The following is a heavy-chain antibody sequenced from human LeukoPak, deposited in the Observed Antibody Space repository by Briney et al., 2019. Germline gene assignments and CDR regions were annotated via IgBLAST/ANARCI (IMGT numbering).Heavy chain of an antibody. V-gene: IGHV4-59*01. CDR2: IYYSGST. D-gene: IGHD6-19*01. Sequence: SETLSLTCTVSGGSISSYYWSWIRQPPGKGLEWIGYIYYSGSTNYNPSLKSRVPISVDTSKNQFSLKLSSVTAADTAVYYCARETWYSSGWYVGYFDYWDQGTLVTVSS. CDR3: ARETWYSSGWYVGYFDY. CDR1: GGSISSYY. J-gene: IGHJ4*02.